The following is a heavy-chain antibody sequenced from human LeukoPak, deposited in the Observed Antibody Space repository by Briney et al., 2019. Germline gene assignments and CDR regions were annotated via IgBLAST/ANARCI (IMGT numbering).Heavy chain of an antibody. V-gene: IGHV4-59*08. CDR1: GGSISSYY. J-gene: IGHJ4*02. CDR2: IYYSGST. CDR3: ARRVTNYYDSSGYYSGYYFDY. Sequence: SETLSLTCTVSGGSISSYYWSWIRQPPGKGLEWIGYIYYSGSTNYNPSLKSRVTISVDTSKNQFSLQLSSVTAADTAVYYCARRVTNYYDSSGYYSGYYFDYWGQGTLVTVSS. D-gene: IGHD3-22*01.